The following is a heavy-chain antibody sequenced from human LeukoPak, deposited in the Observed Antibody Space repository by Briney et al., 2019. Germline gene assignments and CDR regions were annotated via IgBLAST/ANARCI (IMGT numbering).Heavy chain of an antibody. CDR2: INSDGGST. J-gene: IGHJ4*02. CDR1: GFTFSSYW. CDR3: ARRIQGMAPYYFDY. V-gene: IGHV3-74*01. Sequence: GGSPRLSCTASGFTFSSYWMHWVRHAPGKGLVWVSRINSDGGSTSYADSVKGRFTISRDNAKNTLYLQMNSLRAEDTAVYYCARRIQGMAPYYFDYWGQGTLVTVSS. D-gene: IGHD5-24*01.